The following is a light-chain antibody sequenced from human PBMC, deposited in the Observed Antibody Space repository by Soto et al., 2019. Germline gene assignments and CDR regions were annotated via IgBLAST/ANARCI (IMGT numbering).Light chain of an antibody. CDR1: QSISSS. J-gene: IGKJ5*01. V-gene: IGKV1-39*01. CDR2: ATS. Sequence: DIQMTQSPSSLSASVGDRVTITCRASQSISSSLNWYQQKPGKAPKFLIYATSSLQSGVPSRFSGSGSGTDFTLTISSLQPEDFATYYCQQSYSTPITFGQGTRLEIK. CDR3: QQSYSTPIT.